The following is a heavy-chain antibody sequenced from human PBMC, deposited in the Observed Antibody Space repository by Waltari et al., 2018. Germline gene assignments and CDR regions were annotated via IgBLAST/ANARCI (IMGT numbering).Heavy chain of an antibody. CDR3: ARAAYYYDSSGGNWFDP. Sequence: QVQLVQSGSEVKKPGASVKVSCKASGYTFPSYDLNGVRQATGHGLEWMGWMNPNSGNTGYAQKFQDRVTITRNTSISTAYMELSSLRSEDTAVYYCARAAYYYDSSGGNWFDPWGQGTLVTVSS. CDR2: MNPNSGNT. CDR1: GYTFPSYD. D-gene: IGHD3-22*01. J-gene: IGHJ5*02. V-gene: IGHV1-8*03.